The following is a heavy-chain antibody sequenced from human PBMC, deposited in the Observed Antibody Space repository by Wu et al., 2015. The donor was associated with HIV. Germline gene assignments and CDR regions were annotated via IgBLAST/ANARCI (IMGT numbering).Heavy chain of an antibody. D-gene: IGHD3-22*01. CDR1: GYTFNSYY. CDR2: INPNSGYT. CDR3: ARVPKTEYYYDTRGYYFDY. V-gene: IGHV1-2*02. Sequence: QVQLVQSGAEVKKPGASMRVSCQTSGYTFNSYYIHWMRQVPGQGLEWMGWINPNSGYTNYTQKFQGRVTMTRDTSINTAYLELSALRSDETAVYYCARVPKTEYYYDTRGYYFDYWGQGTLVTVSS. J-gene: IGHJ4*02.